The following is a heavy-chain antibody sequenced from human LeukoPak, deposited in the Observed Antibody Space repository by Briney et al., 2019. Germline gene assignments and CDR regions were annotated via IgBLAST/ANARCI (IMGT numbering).Heavy chain of an antibody. CDR1: GFVFSNYA. J-gene: IGHJ5*02. Sequence: GGSLRLSCAASGFVFSNYAMNWVRQAPGKGLEWVSGISHSGGTTYYADSVKGRFTISRDNSKNTLYLQMNSLRAEDTAVYYCARDNRGDGFDPWGQGTLVTVSS. CDR2: ISHSGGTT. V-gene: IGHV3-23*01. CDR3: ARDNRGDGFDP.